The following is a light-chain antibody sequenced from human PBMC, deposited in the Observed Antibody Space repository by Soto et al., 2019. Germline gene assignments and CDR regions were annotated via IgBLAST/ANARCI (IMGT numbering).Light chain of an antibody. CDR2: DAS. Sequence: DIQMAQCRSSLSASVGDRVAMTWRASQVISNYLNWYQQKTGKAPKLLIYDASNLETGVPSRFSGSGSGTDFTFTISSLQPEDIATYYCQQYDNLPITFGQGTKVDIK. J-gene: IGKJ3*01. CDR1: QVISNY. V-gene: IGKV1-33*01. CDR3: QQYDNLPIT.